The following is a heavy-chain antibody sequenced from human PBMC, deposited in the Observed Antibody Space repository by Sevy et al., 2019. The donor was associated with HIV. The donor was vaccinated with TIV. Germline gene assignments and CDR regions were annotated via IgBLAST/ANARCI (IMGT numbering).Heavy chain of an antibody. CDR3: ARDETYCSSTSCYLYYYGMDV. V-gene: IGHV3-33*01. J-gene: IGHJ6*02. D-gene: IGHD2-2*01. CDR2: IWYAGSNK. Sequence: GGSLRLSCAASGFTFSSYGMHWVRQAPGKGLEWVAVIWYAGSNKYYADSVKGRFTISRDNSKNTLYLQMNSLRAEDTAVYYCARDETYCSSTSCYLYYYGMDVWGQGTTVTVSS. CDR1: GFTFSSYG.